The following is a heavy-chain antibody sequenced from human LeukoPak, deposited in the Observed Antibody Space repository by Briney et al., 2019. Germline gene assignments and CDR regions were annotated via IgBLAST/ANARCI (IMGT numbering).Heavy chain of an antibody. D-gene: IGHD3-10*01. Sequence: GGSLRLSCAASGFTFDDYGISWVRQAPGKGLEWVSGINWNGGSTGYADSVKGRFTISRDNAKNSLYLQMNSLRAEDTALYHCARDSSITMVRGVIGRWFDPWGQGTLVTVSS. CDR2: INWNGGST. CDR1: GFTFDDYG. J-gene: IGHJ5*02. CDR3: ARDSSITMVRGVIGRWFDP. V-gene: IGHV3-20*01.